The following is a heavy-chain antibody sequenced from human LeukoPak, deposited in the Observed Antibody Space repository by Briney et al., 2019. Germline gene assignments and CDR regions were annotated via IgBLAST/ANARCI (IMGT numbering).Heavy chain of an antibody. CDR2: IRQNGLET. Sequence: GGSLRLSCTTSGFDFTNYCMTWVRQAPGKGLEWVATIRQNGLETTYLVSVKGRFTISRDNAKNSLFLQMNSLRAEDTAVYYCAKHAVSTGNFDYWGQGTLVTVSS. CDR3: AKHAVSTGNFDY. J-gene: IGHJ4*02. D-gene: IGHD6-19*01. V-gene: IGHV3-7*03. CDR1: GFDFTNYC.